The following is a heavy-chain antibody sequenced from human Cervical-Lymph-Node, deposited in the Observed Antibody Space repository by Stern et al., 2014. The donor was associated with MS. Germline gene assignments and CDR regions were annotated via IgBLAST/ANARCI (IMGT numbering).Heavy chain of an antibody. V-gene: IGHV4-31*03. J-gene: IGHJ4*02. CDR3: ARVSYDFWSGYYTVDY. CDR2: IYYRGRT. D-gene: IGHD3-3*01. CDR1: GGSISSGGYY. Sequence: QLQLQESGPGLVKPSQTLSLTCTVSGGSISSGGYYWSWIRQHPGKGLEWIGAIYYRGRTYYKPSLMSRVTISVDPSKNQFSLKLSSVTAADTAVYYCARVSYDFWSGYYTVDYWGQGTLVTVSS.